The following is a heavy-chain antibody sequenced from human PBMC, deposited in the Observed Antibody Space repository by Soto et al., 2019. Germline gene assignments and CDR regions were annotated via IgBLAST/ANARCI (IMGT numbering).Heavy chain of an antibody. CDR2: IYPGGNT. CDR3: ARPVGVEIAP. Sequence: SETLSLTCTVSGGSISSGHYPWTWIRQPPGKGLGWIGYIYPGGNTYYSPSLKSRVTIALDTSKSLVSLRLNSVTAADTAVYYCARPVGVEIAPWGQGTLVTVSS. CDR1: GGSISSGHYP. D-gene: IGHD2-21*01. J-gene: IGHJ4*02. V-gene: IGHV4-30-2*01.